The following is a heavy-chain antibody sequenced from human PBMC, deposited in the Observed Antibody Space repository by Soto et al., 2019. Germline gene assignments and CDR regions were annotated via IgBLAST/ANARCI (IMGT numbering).Heavy chain of an antibody. CDR1: GYTFTGYY. CDR2: INPNSGGT. V-gene: IGHV1-2*04. CDR3: ARDYYYDSSGYSYYYGMDV. Sequence: ASVKVSCKASGYTFTGYYMHWVRQAPGQGLEWMGWINPNSGGTNYAQKFQGWVTMTRDTSISTAYMELSRLRSDDTAVYYCARDYYYDSSGYSYYYGMDVWGQGTTVTVSS. J-gene: IGHJ6*02. D-gene: IGHD3-22*01.